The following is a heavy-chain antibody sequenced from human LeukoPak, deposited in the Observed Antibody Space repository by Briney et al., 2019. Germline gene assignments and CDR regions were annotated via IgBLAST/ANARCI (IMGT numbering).Heavy chain of an antibody. V-gene: IGHV3-74*01. CDR1: GFTFSNYW. CDR2: INSDGINT. D-gene: IGHD3-10*01. CDR3: AARGWAFDI. J-gene: IGHJ3*02. Sequence: GGSLRLSCAASGFTFSNYWMHWVRQAPGKGLVWVSRINSDGINTSYADSVKGRFTISRDNAKNTLNLQMNSLRAEDTAVYYCAARGWAFDIWGQGTMVTVSS.